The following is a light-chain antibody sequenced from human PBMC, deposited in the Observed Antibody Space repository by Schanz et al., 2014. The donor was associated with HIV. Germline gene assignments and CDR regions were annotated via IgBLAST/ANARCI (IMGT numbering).Light chain of an antibody. V-gene: IGLV1-44*01. Sequence: QSVLTQAPSASGTPGQRVTISCSGSSSDFKTNAVLWYQQLPGAAPTLLIYNTYHRPSGVPDRFSGSESGTSASLAISGLQSGDEADYYCAAWDDTLKGYVFGSGTKLTVL. CDR2: NTY. CDR3: AAWDDTLKGYV. CDR1: SSDFKTNA. J-gene: IGLJ6*01.